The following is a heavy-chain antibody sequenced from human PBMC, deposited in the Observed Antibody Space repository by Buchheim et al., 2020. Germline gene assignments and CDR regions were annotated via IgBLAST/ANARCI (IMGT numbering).Heavy chain of an antibody. CDR3: ARDFGGWNNWFDP. J-gene: IGHJ5*02. CDR2: IYHSGST. CDR1: GGSISSSNW. V-gene: IGHV4-4*02. Sequence: QVQLQESGPGLVKPSGTLSLTCAVSGGSISSSNWWSWVRQPPGKGLEWIGDIYHSGSTNYNPSLKSRFTISVDKSKNQVSLKLSSVTAADTAVYYCARDFGGWNNWFDPWGQGTL. D-gene: IGHD6-19*01.